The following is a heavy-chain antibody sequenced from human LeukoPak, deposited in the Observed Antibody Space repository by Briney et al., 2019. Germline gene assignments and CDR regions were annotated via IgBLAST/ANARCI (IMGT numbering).Heavy chain of an antibody. Sequence: SVKVSCKASGGTFSSYAISWVRQAPGQGLEWMGGIIPIFGTANYAQKFRGRVTITADKSTSTAYMELSSLRSEDTAVYYCARRRISSGWYPFFDYWGQGTLVTVSS. CDR3: ARRRISSGWYPFFDY. D-gene: IGHD6-19*01. J-gene: IGHJ4*02. CDR1: GGTFSSYA. CDR2: IIPIFGTA. V-gene: IGHV1-69*06.